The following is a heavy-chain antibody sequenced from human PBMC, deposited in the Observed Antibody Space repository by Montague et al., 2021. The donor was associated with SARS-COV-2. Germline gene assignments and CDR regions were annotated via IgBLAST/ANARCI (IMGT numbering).Heavy chain of an antibody. CDR3: TSGREGNYNVMDV. CDR1: GDSVSSNSAT. J-gene: IGHJ6*02. V-gene: IGHV6-1*01. CDR2: TYYRSKWYN. D-gene: IGHD1-1*01. Sequence: AISGDSVSSNSATWNWVRQSPSGGLEWLGRTYYRSKWYNDYAVSVRGRVTINPDTSKNQFSLQLNSVTPEDTAIYYCTSGREGNYNVMDVWGQGTTVTVSS.